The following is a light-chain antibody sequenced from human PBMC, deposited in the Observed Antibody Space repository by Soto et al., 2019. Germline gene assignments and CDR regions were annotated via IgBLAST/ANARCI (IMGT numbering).Light chain of an antibody. CDR1: QDIRTS. CDR3: QHYHNLPPFT. J-gene: IGKJ3*01. CDR2: GAS. Sequence: DIQMTQSPSSLSASVGARVSITCQASQDIRTSLSWFQQKPGRAPKLLIYGASYLETGVPSRFRGSGSVTDFTFTISSLHPEDIGTYYCQHYHNLPPFTFGPGTKVDIK. V-gene: IGKV1-33*01.